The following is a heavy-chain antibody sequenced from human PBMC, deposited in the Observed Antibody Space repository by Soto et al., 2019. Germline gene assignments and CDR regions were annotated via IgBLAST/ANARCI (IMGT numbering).Heavy chain of an antibody. CDR2: IYFSGST. V-gene: IGHV4-31*11. Sequence: QLQLQESGPGLVKPSQTLSLTCAVSGGSISNGGYYWSWIRQHPGKGLEWIGSIYFSGSTYYSPSLKSRDTLSFATPKIQSSLKLSSVSAADTAVYYCARDSHSQQPNQRWGGGSMDVWGKGTTVTVSS. CDR1: GGSISNGGYY. J-gene: IGHJ6*03. CDR3: ARDSHSQQPNQRWGGGSMDV. D-gene: IGHD6-13*01.